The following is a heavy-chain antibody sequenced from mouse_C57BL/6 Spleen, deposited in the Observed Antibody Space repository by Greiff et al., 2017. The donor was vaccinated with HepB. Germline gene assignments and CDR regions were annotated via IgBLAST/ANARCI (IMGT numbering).Heavy chain of an antibody. D-gene: IGHD1-2*01. J-gene: IGHJ3*01. V-gene: IGHV1-50*01. CDR3: AREGTATSEGFAY. CDR1: GYTFTSYW. Sequence: QVQLKQPGAELVKPGASVKLSCKASGYTFTSYWMQWVKQRPGQGLEWIGEIDPSDSYTNYNQKFKGKATLTVDTSSSTAYMQLSSLTSEDSAVYYCAREGTATSEGFAYWGQGTLVTVSA. CDR2: IDPSDSYT.